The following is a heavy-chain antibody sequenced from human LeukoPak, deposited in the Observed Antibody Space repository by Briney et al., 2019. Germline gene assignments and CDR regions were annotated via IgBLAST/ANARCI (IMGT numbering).Heavy chain of an antibody. CDR2: INHSGST. D-gene: IGHD5-18*01. V-gene: IGHV4-34*01. J-gene: IGHJ4*02. CDR1: GGSFSGYY. Sequence: SETLSLTCAVYGGSFSGYYWSWIRQPPGKGLEWIGEINHSGSTNYNPSLKSRVTISVDTSKNQFSLKLSSVTAVDTAVYYCARVDTAMVLDYWGQGTLVTVSS. CDR3: ARVDTAMVLDY.